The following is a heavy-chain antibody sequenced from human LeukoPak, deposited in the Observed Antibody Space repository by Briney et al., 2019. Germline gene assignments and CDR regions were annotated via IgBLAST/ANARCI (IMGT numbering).Heavy chain of an antibody. J-gene: IGHJ4*02. D-gene: IGHD6-19*01. CDR2: IYHSGST. CDR3: ARDLNPLSIAVAGTLGY. CDR1: GGSISSSNW. V-gene: IGHV4-4*02. Sequence: KPSETLSLTCAVSGGSISSSNWWSWVRQPPGKGLEWIGEIYHSGSTNYNPSHKSRVTISVDKSKNQFSLKLSSVTAADTAVYYCARDLNPLSIAVAGTLGYWGQGALVTVSS.